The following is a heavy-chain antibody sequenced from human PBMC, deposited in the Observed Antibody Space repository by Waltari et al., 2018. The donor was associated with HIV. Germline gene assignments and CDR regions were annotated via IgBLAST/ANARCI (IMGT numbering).Heavy chain of an antibody. Sequence: QVQLQQWGAGRLKPSETLSLTCAVYGGSFSGYYWIWIRTHPGKGLEWIGEINHSGSTNYNPSLKSRVTISVDTSKNQFSLKLSSVTAADTAVYYCARGLRATSRYYYYGMDVWGQGTTVTVSS. CDR3: ARGLRATSRYYYYGMDV. CDR1: GGSFSGYY. CDR2: INHSGST. V-gene: IGHV4-34*01. J-gene: IGHJ6*02. D-gene: IGHD2-2*01.